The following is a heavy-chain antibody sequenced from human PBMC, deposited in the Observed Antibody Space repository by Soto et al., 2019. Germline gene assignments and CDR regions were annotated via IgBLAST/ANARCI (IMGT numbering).Heavy chain of an antibody. D-gene: IGHD3-16*01. CDR1: GYTFTSYG. V-gene: IGHV1-18*01. Sequence: QVQLVQSGAEVKKPGASVKVSCKASGYTFTSYGISWVRQAPGEGLEWMGWISAYNGNTNYAQKLQGRVTMTTDTSTSTPYMELGSLRSDDTTVYYCARSDSVWGREDYFDYWGQGTLVTVSS. J-gene: IGHJ4*02. CDR3: ARSDSVWGREDYFDY. CDR2: ISAYNGNT.